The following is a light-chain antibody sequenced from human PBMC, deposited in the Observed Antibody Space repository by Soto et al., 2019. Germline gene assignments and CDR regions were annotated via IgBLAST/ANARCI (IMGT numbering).Light chain of an antibody. CDR1: QSVSRY. J-gene: IGKJ5*01. CDR3: QQRHMWPIT. V-gene: IGKV3-11*01. Sequence: EILLTQSPSTLSLSPGERATLSCGASQSVSRYLAWYQPKPGQAPRLLIYDAYNRATGIPPRFSGSGSGTDFTLTISSLAPEDSEVYYCQQRHMWPITFGQGTRLEIK. CDR2: DAY.